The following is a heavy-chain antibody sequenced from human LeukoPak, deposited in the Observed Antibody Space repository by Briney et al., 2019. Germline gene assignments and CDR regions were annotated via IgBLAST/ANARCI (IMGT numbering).Heavy chain of an antibody. D-gene: IGHD3-22*01. CDR3: ARGPLYYSDSRGNPGDH. CDR2: ISYDGSNK. Sequence: PGGSLRLSCAASGFTFSSYAMHWVRQAPGKGLEWVAVISYDGSNKYYADSVKGRFTISRDNSKNTLYLQMSSLRAEDTAVYYCARGPLYYSDSRGNPGDHWGQGTLVTVSS. J-gene: IGHJ4*02. V-gene: IGHV3-30*04. CDR1: GFTFSSYA.